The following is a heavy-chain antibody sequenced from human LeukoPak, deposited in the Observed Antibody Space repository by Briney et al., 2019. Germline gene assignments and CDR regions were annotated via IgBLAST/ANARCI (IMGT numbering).Heavy chain of an antibody. CDR2: ISGSGGST. V-gene: IGHV3-23*01. J-gene: IGHJ6*03. CDR3: AKHYDSSGYFYYYYMDV. CDR1: GFTISSYA. Sequence: GGSLRLSCAASGFTISSYAMSWVRQAPGQGLEWVSGISGSGGSTYYADSVKGRFTISRDNSKNTLYLQMNSLRAEDTAVYYCAKHYDSSGYFYYYYMDVWGKGTTVTVSS. D-gene: IGHD3-22*01.